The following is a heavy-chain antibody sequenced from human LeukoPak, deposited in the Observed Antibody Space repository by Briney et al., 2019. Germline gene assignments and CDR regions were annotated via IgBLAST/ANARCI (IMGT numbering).Heavy chain of an antibody. Sequence: GGSLRLSCAASGFTFSSYSMNWVRQAPGKGLEWVSSISSSSSYIFYGDSVKGRFTISRDNAKNSLYLQMNSLRAEDTAVYYCAREIIGYCDSSGYCDYWGQGTLVTVSS. J-gene: IGHJ4*02. V-gene: IGHV3-21*01. CDR1: GFTFSSYS. CDR2: ISSSSSYI. CDR3: AREIIGYCDSSGYCDY. D-gene: IGHD3-22*01.